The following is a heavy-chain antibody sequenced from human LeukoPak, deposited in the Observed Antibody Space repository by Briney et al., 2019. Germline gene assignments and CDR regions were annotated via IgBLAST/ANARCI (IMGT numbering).Heavy chain of an antibody. CDR3: AKDRDSSSWYPLYYYFDY. Sequence: SGGSTYYADSVKGRFTISRDNSKNTLYLQMNSLRAEDTAVYYCAKDRDSSSWYPLYYYFDYWGQGTLVTVSS. CDR2: SGGST. V-gene: IGHV3-23*01. D-gene: IGHD6-13*01. J-gene: IGHJ4*02.